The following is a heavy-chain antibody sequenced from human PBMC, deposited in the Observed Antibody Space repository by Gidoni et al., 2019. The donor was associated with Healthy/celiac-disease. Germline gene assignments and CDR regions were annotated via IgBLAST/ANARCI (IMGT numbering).Heavy chain of an antibody. CDR2: ISYDGSNK. V-gene: IGHV3-30*18. J-gene: IGHJ4*02. CDR3: ANLGATGD. Sequence: VQLVAPGGAVVLPGRSLRLACAASGFTFSGYGMHWVRQAPGKGLEWVAVISYDGSNKYYADSVKGRFTISRDNSKNTLYLQMNSLRAEDTAVYYCANLGATGDWGQGTLVTVSS. D-gene: IGHD1-26*01. CDR1: GFTFSGYG.